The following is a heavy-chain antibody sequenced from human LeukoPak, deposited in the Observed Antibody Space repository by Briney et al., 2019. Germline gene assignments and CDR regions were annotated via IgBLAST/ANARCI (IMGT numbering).Heavy chain of an antibody. V-gene: IGHV3-21*01. Sequence: GGSLRLSCAASEFSFSSHSMNWVRQAPGKGLEWVSTINSSGDYTCYADSVKGRFTISRDNAKNSLYLQMNSLRAEDTAVYYCARDGMITAYAFDIWGQGTMVTVSS. J-gene: IGHJ3*02. D-gene: IGHD3-16*01. CDR3: ARDGMITAYAFDI. CDR2: INSSGDYT. CDR1: EFSFSSHS.